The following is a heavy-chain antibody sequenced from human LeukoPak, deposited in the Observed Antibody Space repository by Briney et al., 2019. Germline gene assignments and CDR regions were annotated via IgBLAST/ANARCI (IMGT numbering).Heavy chain of an antibody. J-gene: IGHJ4*02. V-gene: IGHV1-69*05. D-gene: IGHD3-22*01. Sequence: SVKVSCKASGYTFTSYGISWVRQAPGQGLEWMGWIIPIFGTANYAQKFQGRVTITTDESTSTAYMELSSLRSEDTAVYYCARYGTDSSGYYFPWVWGQGTLVTVSS. CDR2: IIPIFGTA. CDR3: ARYGTDSSGYYFPWV. CDR1: GYTFTSYG.